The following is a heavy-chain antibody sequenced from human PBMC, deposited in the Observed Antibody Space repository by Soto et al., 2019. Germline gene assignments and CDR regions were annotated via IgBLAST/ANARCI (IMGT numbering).Heavy chain of an antibody. Sequence: SETLSLTCTVSGGSISGSSYYWGWIRQPPGKGLEWIGSIYYSGSTYYNPSLKSRVTISVDTSKNQFSLKLSSVTAADTAVYYCERRNRALGMDVWGQGTTVTVSS. CDR2: IYYSGST. CDR3: ERRNRALGMDV. J-gene: IGHJ6*02. D-gene: IGHD1-1*01. CDR1: GGSISGSSYY. V-gene: IGHV4-39*01.